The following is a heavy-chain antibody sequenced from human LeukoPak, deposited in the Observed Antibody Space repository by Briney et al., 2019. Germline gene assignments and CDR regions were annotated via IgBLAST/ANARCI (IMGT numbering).Heavy chain of an antibody. V-gene: IGHV3-30*04. CDR3: AKDRYSSGWYYTDV. CDR2: ISYDGSNK. J-gene: IGHJ6*03. Sequence: GGSLRLSCAASGFTFSSYAMHWVRQAPGKGLEWVAVISYDGSNKYYAESVKGRFTISRDNSKSTLSLQMNSLRVEDTAVYYCAKDRYSSGWYYTDVWGKGTTVTISS. CDR1: GFTFSSYA. D-gene: IGHD6-19*01.